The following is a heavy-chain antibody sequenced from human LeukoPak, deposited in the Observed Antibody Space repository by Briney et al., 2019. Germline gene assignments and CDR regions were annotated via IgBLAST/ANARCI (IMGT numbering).Heavy chain of an antibody. V-gene: IGHV4-39*07. D-gene: IGHD3-16*02. CDR1: GGSISSSSYY. CDR3: ARVRPDDYVWGSYRYDAFDI. CDR2: IYYSGST. J-gene: IGHJ3*02. Sequence: SETLSLTCTVSGGSISSSSYYWGWIRQPPGKGLEWIGSIYYSGSTYYNPSLKSRVTISVDTSKNQFSLKLSSVTAADTAVYYCARVRPDDYVWGSYRYDAFDIWGQGTMVTVSS.